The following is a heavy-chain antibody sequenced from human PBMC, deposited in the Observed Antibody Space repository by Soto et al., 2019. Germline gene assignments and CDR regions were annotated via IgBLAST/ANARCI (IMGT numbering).Heavy chain of an antibody. V-gene: IGHV3-7*01. D-gene: IGHD1-26*01. CDR2: IKQDGSEK. CDR3: ARDLWSASYRPESFQH. J-gene: IGHJ1*01. Sequence: PGGSLRLYCAASGFTFSSYWMSWVRQAPGKGLEWVANIKQDGSEKYYVDSVKGRFTISRDNAKNSLYLQMNSLRAEDTAVYYCARDLWSASYRPESFQHWGQGALANVSS. CDR1: GFTFSSYW.